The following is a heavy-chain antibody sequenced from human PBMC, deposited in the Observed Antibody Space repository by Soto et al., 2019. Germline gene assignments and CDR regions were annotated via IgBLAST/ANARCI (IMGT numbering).Heavy chain of an antibody. CDR1: GGSISSYY. J-gene: IGHJ4*02. CDR3: ASGRGYSYASFDY. V-gene: IGHV4-59*01. D-gene: IGHD5-18*01. Sequence: SETLSLTCTVSGGSISSYYWSWIRQPPGKGLEWIGYIHYSGSTNYNPSLKSRVTISVDTSKNQFSLKLSSVTAADTAVYYCASGRGYSYASFDYWGQGTLVTVS. CDR2: IHYSGST.